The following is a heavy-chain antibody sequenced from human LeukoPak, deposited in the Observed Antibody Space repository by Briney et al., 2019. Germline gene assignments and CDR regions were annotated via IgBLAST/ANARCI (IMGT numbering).Heavy chain of an antibody. V-gene: IGHV3-64*02. D-gene: IGHD1-26*01. J-gene: IGHJ4*02. CDR1: GFIFSDYA. Sequence: QTGGSLRLSCAASGFIFSDYAMHWVRQAPGKGLEYVSAIKSNGGRTYYADSVKGRFTISRDNSKSTLNLQMDSLRVEDMAVYYCARGRGGSYDYWGQGILVTVSS. CDR2: IKSNGGRT. CDR3: ARGRGGSYDY.